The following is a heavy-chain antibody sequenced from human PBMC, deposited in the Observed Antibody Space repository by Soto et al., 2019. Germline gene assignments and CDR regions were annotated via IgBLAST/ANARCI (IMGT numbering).Heavy chain of an antibody. CDR2: IIPIRGIA. V-gene: IGHV1-69*02. CDR3: ARRITMVRGPNWFDP. D-gene: IGHD3-10*01. Sequence: QVQLVQSGAEVKKPGSSVKVSCKASGGTFSSYTISWVRQAPGQGLEWMGRIIPIRGIANYAQKFQGRVTITADKSTSTAYMELSSLRSEDTAVYYCARRITMVRGPNWFDPWGQGTLVTVSS. CDR1: GGTFSSYT. J-gene: IGHJ5*02.